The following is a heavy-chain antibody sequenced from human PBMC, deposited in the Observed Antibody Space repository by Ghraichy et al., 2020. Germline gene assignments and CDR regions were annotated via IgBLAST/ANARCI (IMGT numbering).Heavy chain of an antibody. V-gene: IGHV3-30-3*01. CDR1: GFTFSSYA. Sequence: GGSLRLSCAASGFTFSSYAMHWVRQAPGKGLEWVAVISYDGSNKYYADSVKGRFTISRDNSKNTLYLQMNSLRAEDTAVYYCARDPGRTIFGVVGNWFDPWGQGTLVTVSS. CDR3: ARDPGRTIFGVVGNWFDP. J-gene: IGHJ5*02. CDR2: ISYDGSNK. D-gene: IGHD3-3*01.